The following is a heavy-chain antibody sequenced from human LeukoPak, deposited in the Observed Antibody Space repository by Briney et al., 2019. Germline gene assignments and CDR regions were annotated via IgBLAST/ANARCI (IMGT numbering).Heavy chain of an antibody. CDR1: GYTFTSYY. CDR3: AAGLRFLEWLR. CDR2: INPSGGST. J-gene: IGHJ4*02. D-gene: IGHD3-3*01. Sequence: ASVKVSCKASGYTFTSYYMHWVRQAPGQGLEWMGIINPSGGSTSYAQKFQGRVTMTRDTSISTAYMELSRLRSDDTAVYYCAAGLRFLEWLRGGQGTLVTVSS. V-gene: IGHV1-46*01.